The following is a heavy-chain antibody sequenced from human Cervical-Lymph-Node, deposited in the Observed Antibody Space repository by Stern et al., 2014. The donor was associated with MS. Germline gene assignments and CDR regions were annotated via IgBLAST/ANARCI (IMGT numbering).Heavy chain of an antibody. CDR2: IWFDGRNR. J-gene: IGHJ4*02. D-gene: IGHD6-13*01. Sequence: VQLVQSGGGVVQPGTSLRLSCAASGFTFISYGMHWVRQAPGKGLEWVAVIWFDGRNRYYADSVRGRFTISRDNSKNTLYLQMNSLRAEDTAVYYCAKGESSSSWYYWGQGTLVTVSS. V-gene: IGHV3-33*06. CDR3: AKGESSSSWYY. CDR1: GFTFISYG.